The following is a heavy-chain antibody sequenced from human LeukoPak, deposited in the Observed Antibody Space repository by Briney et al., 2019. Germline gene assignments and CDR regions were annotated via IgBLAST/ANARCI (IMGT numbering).Heavy chain of an antibody. CDR2: ISSSSSYI. CDR1: GFTFSSYS. Sequence: PGGSLRLSCAASGFTFSSYSMNWLRQAPGKGLEWVSSISSSSSYIYYADSVKGRFTISRDNAKNSLYLQMNSLRAEDTAVYYCARDGHIAAAAPGAFDIWGQGTMVTVSS. CDR3: ARDGHIAAAAPGAFDI. V-gene: IGHV3-21*01. D-gene: IGHD6-13*01. J-gene: IGHJ3*02.